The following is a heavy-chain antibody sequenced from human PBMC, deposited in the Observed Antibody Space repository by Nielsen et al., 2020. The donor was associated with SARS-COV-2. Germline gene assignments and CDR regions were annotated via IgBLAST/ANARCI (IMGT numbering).Heavy chain of an antibody. V-gene: IGHV4-34*01. CDR2: INHSGST. CDR3: ARGGLRYFDWFPRSPGAPDFDY. D-gene: IGHD3-9*01. J-gene: IGHJ4*02. Sequence: WIRQPPGKGLEWIGEINHSGSTNYNPSLKSRVTISVDTSKNQFSLKLSSVTAADTAVYYCARGGLRYFDWFPRSPGAPDFDYWGQGTLVTVPQ.